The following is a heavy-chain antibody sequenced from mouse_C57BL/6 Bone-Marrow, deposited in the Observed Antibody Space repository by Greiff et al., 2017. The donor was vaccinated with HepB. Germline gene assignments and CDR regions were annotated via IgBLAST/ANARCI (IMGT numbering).Heavy chain of an antibody. Sequence: QVTLKVSGPGILQPSQTLSLTCSFSGFSLSTFGMGVGWIRQPSGNGLVWLAHIWWDDDKYYNPALKSRLTISKDTTKNQVFLKIANVDTADTATNYCARTTTVVAFSYFDVWGTGTTVTVSS. V-gene: IGHV8-8*01. CDR3: ARTTTVVAFSYFDV. J-gene: IGHJ1*03. D-gene: IGHD1-1*01. CDR1: GFSLSTFGMG. CDR2: IWWDDDK.